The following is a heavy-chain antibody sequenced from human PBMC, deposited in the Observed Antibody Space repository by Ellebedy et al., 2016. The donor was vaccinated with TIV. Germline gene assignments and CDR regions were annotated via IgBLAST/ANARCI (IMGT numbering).Heavy chain of an antibody. D-gene: IGHD4-17*01. J-gene: IGHJ4*02. Sequence: GESLMISCAASGFPFDDFAMHWVRQAPGKGLEWVSLISWDGGKTNYADSARGRFTISRDNGKDPLYLQMNSLRPEDTAFYYCVKGTRKSVTTSLDYWGQGTLVTVSS. CDR1: GFPFDDFA. CDR3: VKGTRKSVTTSLDY. CDR2: ISWDGGKT. V-gene: IGHV3-43D*03.